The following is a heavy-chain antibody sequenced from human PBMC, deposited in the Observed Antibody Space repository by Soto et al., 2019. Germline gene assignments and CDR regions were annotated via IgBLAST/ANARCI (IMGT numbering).Heavy chain of an antibody. J-gene: IGHJ6*02. Sequence: SVKVSCKASGGTFSSYAISWVRQAPGQGLEWMGGIIPIFGTANYAQKFQGRVTITADKSTSTAYMELSSLRSEDTAVYYCARGSARLYYYYGMDVWGQGTTVTVSS. D-gene: IGHD6-6*01. CDR1: GGTFSSYA. CDR3: ARGSARLYYYYGMDV. V-gene: IGHV1-69*06. CDR2: IIPIFGTA.